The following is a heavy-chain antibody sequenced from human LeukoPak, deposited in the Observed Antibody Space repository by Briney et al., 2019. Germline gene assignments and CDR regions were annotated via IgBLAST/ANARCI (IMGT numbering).Heavy chain of an antibody. J-gene: IGHJ3*01. Sequence: GGSLRLSCAASGFTFSNYYMNWIRQTPGKGLGWVSYISGSGLTIFYANSVEGRFTVSRDNAHNSLYLQMNSLRVEDTAIYYCARDLSRGDAFDVWGPGTMVTVSS. D-gene: IGHD3-10*01. CDR3: ARDLSRGDAFDV. CDR1: GFTFSNYY. V-gene: IGHV3-11*01. CDR2: ISGSGLTI.